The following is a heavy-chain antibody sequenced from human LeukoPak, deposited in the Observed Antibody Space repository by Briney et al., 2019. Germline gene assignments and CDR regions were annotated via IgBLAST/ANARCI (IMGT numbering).Heavy chain of an antibody. D-gene: IGHD6-19*01. CDR1: GFTFSSYS. Sequence: GGSPRLSPATSGFTFSSYSTNGVRQAPGKGLEWVSSISSSSTYIYYADSVKGRFTISRDNAKNSLYLQMNSLRAEDTAVYYSARGSITVAGTYVYWGQGTLVTVSS. J-gene: IGHJ4*02. V-gene: IGHV3-21*01. CDR2: ISSSSTYI. CDR3: ARGSITVAGTYVY.